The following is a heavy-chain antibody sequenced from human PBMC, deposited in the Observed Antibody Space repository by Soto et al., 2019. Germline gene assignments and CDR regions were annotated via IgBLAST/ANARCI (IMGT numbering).Heavy chain of an antibody. D-gene: IGHD3-10*01. V-gene: IGHV3-7*01. CDR3: AREAGRKGSTESAGDY. J-gene: IGHJ4*02. CDR1: GFTFTRYG. CDR2: INEDGSDK. Sequence: EVQLVESGGGLVQPGGSLRLSCAASGFTFTRYGMSWVRQAPGKGLEWVANINEDGSDKFYVDSVKGRFTSSRDNAKKSLYLQMNSLRTEDTAVYYCAREAGRKGSTESAGDYWGQGTLVTVSS.